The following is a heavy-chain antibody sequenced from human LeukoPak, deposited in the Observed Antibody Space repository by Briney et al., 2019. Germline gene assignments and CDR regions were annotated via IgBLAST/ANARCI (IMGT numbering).Heavy chain of an antibody. D-gene: IGHD2-2*01. CDR2: IRYDGSNK. CDR3: AKDLFDIVVVPDAMLTPAINGNWFDP. V-gene: IGHV3-30*02. CDR1: GFTFSSYG. Sequence: GGSLRLSCAASGFTFSSYGMHWVRQAPGKGLEWVAFIRYDGSNKYYTDSVKGRFTISRDNSKNTLYLQMNSLRAEDTAVYYCAKDLFDIVVVPDAMLTPAINGNWFDPWGQGTLVTVSS. J-gene: IGHJ5*02.